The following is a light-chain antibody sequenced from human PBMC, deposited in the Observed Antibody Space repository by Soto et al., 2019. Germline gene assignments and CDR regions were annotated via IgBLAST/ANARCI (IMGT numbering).Light chain of an antibody. CDR2: GNS. Sequence: QSVLTQPPSVSGAPGQRVPISCTGSSPNFGAGYDVHWYQQLPGTAPKLLIYGNSNRPSGVPDRFSGSKSGTSASLAITGLQAEDEADYYCQSYDSSLSGYVFGTGTKVTVL. V-gene: IGLV1-40*01. J-gene: IGLJ1*01. CDR1: SPNFGAGYD. CDR3: QSYDSSLSGYV.